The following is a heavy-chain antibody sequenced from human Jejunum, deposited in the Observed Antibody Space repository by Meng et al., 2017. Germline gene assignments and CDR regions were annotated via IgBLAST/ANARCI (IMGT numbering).Heavy chain of an antibody. CDR2: IYYSGST. CDR3: AREATSTVTFDY. D-gene: IGHD4-17*01. CDR1: GGSISIDNYY. Sequence: QVQLQESGPGLLKPSQTLSLTCPVSGGSISIDNYYWTWIRQHPGKGLEWIGYIYYSGSTYYSPSLKSRVSISVDTSENQFSLKLSSVTAADTALYYCAREATSTVTFDYWGQGTLVTVSS. V-gene: IGHV4-31*03. J-gene: IGHJ4*02.